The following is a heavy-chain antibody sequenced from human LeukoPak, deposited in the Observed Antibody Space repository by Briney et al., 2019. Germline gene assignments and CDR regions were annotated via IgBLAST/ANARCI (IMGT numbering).Heavy chain of an antibody. J-gene: IGHJ1*01. CDR2: IKSDGRT. CDR1: GFTLSSYW. Sequence: GGSLRLSCAASGFTLSSYWMHWVRQAPGKGLVWVSRIKSDGRTNYADSVKGRFPISRSNAKNTVSLQMNSLRAEATGVYYCARAPSEIGGYYPEYFRHWGQGPLVIVSS. CDR3: ARAPSEIGGYYPEYFRH. V-gene: IGHV3-74*01. D-gene: IGHD3-22*01.